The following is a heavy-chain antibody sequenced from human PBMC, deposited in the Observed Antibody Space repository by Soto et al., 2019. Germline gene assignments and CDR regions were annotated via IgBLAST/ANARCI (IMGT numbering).Heavy chain of an antibody. V-gene: IGHV1-18*01. CDR3: ARDPDHYSSGSRPDAFDI. J-gene: IGHJ3*02. CDR1: GYTFTSYG. Sequence: SVKVSCKASGYTFTSYGISWVRQAPGQGLEWMGWISAYNGNTNYAQKLQGRVTMTTGTSTSTAYMELRSLRSDDTAVYYCARDPDHYSSGSRPDAFDIWGQGTMVTVSS. D-gene: IGHD6-19*01. CDR2: ISAYNGNT.